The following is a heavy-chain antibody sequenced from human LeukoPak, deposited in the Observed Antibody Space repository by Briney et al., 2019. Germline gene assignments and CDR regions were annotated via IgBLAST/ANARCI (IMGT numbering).Heavy chain of an antibody. Sequence: GGSLRLSSAASGFTFSSYAMSWVRQAPGKGLEWVSAIRDSGSSTHYADSVKGRFTISRDDSKNTLDLQMDSLRVEDTAVYYCARSIRGDSDGRYDTLDVWGQGTLATVSS. CDR2: IRDSGSST. V-gene: IGHV3-23*01. CDR1: GFTFSSYA. J-gene: IGHJ3*01. D-gene: IGHD2-15*01. CDR3: ARSIRGDSDGRYDTLDV.